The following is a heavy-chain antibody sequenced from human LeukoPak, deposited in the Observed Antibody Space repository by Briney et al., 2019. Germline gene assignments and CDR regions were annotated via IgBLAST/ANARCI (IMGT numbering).Heavy chain of an antibody. CDR2: IIPILGIA. CDR3: ASTYYYDSSGSAFDY. Sequence: EASVKVSCKASGGTFSSYAISWVRQAPGQGLEWMGRIIPILGIANYAQKFQGRVTITADKSTSTAYMELSSLRSEDTAVYYCASTYYYDSSGSAFDYWGQGTLVTVSS. D-gene: IGHD3-22*01. J-gene: IGHJ4*02. V-gene: IGHV1-69*04. CDR1: GGTFSSYA.